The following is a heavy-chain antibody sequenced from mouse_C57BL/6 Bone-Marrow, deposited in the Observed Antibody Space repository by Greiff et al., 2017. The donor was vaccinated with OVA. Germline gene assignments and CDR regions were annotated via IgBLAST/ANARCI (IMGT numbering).Heavy chain of an antibody. CDR2: IDPSDSST. Sequence: QVQLQQPGAELVMPGASVKLSCKASGYTFTSYWMHWVKQRPGQGLEWIGEIDPSDSSTNYNQKFKGKSTLTVDKSSSTAYMQLSSLTSADSAVYYCARDYDGYYWYFDVWGTGTTVTVSS. D-gene: IGHD2-3*01. CDR3: ARDYDGYYWYFDV. V-gene: IGHV1-69*01. CDR1: GYTFTSYW. J-gene: IGHJ1*03.